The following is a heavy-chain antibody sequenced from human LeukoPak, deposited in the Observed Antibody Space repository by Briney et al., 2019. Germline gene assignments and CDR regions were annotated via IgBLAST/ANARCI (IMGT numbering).Heavy chain of an antibody. J-gene: IGHJ4*02. CDR1: GFTFSSNA. CDR2: ISGSGGST. CDR3: AKDHDYSTLRQFDY. Sequence: PGGSLRLSCAASGFTFSSNAMHWVRQAPGKGLEWVSAISGSGGSTYYADSVKGRFTISRDNSKNTLYLQMNSLRAEDTAVYYCAKDHDYSTLRQFDYWGQGTLVTVSS. D-gene: IGHD4-11*01. V-gene: IGHV3-23*01.